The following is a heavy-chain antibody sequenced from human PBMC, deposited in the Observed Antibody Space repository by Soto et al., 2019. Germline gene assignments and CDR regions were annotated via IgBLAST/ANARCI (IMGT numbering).Heavy chain of an antibody. J-gene: IGHJ4*02. CDR3: AKVAGIEASYFDY. D-gene: IGHD2-21*01. CDR1: GFTFTSYA. Sequence: PGGSLRLSCATSGFTFTSYAMSWVRQAPGKGLEWVSGISGSGGSTFNAVSVKGRFTISRDNSKNTLFLQMNSLRAEDTAVYYCAKVAGIEASYFDYWGQGALVTVSS. V-gene: IGHV3-23*01. CDR2: ISGSGGST.